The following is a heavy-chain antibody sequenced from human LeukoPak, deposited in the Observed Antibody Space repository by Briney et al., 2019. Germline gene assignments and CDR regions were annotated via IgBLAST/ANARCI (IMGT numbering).Heavy chain of an antibody. CDR2: IKQERSEK. D-gene: IGHD4-17*01. V-gene: IGHV3-7*02. CDR1: GVTFSSYW. J-gene: IGHJ4*02. Sequence: GGSLRVSCAASGVTFSSYWMSWVRQAPGKGLEWGANIKQERSEKYYVESVKGGVTISRDNANISLYLQMNSLRAEHTAVYYCVYGDYYFSFFDSWGQGTLVTVSS. CDR3: VYGDYYFSFFDS.